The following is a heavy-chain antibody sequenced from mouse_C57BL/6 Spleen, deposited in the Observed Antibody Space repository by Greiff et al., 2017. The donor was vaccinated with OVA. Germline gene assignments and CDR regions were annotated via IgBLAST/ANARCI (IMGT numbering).Heavy chain of an antibody. CDR1: GYAFSSSW. Sequence: QVQLQQSGPELVKPGASVTISCKASGYAFSSSWMNWVKQRPGKGLEWSGRIYPGDGDTNYNGKFKGKATLTADKSSSTAYMQLSSLTSEDSAVYFCARDDPWFAYWGQGTLVTVSA. V-gene: IGHV1-82*01. CDR3: ARDDPWFAY. CDR2: IYPGDGDT. J-gene: IGHJ3*01.